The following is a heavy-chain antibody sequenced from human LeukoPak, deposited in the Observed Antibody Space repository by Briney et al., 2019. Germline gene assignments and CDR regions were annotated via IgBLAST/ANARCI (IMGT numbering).Heavy chain of an antibody. CDR3: ARFKVSSSNFDY. V-gene: IGHV4-59*12. CDR2: IYYSGST. J-gene: IGHJ4*02. Sequence: SETLSLTCTVSGGSISSYYWSWIRQPPGKGLKWIGYIYYSGSTNYNPSLKSRVTISVDTSKNQFSLKLSSVTAADTAVYYCARFKVSSSNFDYWGQGTLVTVSS. CDR1: GGSISSYY.